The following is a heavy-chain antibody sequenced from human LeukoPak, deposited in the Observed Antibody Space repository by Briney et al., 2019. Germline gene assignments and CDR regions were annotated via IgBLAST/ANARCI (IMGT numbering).Heavy chain of an antibody. CDR1: GGSFSGYY. Sequence: PSETLSLTCAVYGGSFSGYYWSWIRQPPGKGLEWIGEINYSGSTNYNPSLKSRATISVDTSKNQFSLKLSSVTAADTAVYYCARDLLNEGNHLDYWGQGTLVTVSS. J-gene: IGHJ4*02. D-gene: IGHD4-23*01. CDR2: INYSGST. CDR3: ARDLLNEGNHLDY. V-gene: IGHV4-34*01.